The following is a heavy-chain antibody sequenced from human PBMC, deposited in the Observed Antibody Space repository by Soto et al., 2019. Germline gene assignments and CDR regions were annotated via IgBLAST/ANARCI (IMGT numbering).Heavy chain of an antibody. CDR3: SRAAKIVATISDQIDY. J-gene: IGHJ4*02. Sequence: QVQLVQSGAEVKKPGSSVKVSCKASGGTFSSYAISWVRQAPGQGLEWMGGIIPIFGTANYAQKFQGRVTITADESTRTAYMELSSLRSEDTAVYYCSRAAKIVATISDQIDYWGQGTLVTVSS. V-gene: IGHV1-69*01. CDR2: IIPIFGTA. CDR1: GGTFSSYA. D-gene: IGHD5-12*01.